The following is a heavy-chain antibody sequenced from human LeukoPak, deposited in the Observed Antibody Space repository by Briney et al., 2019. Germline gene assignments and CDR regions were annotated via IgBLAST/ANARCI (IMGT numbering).Heavy chain of an antibody. J-gene: IGHJ4*02. D-gene: IGHD3-3*02. CDR1: GCTFTSYY. V-gene: IGHV1-46*01. CDR3: AREELAATHFDY. Sequence: ASVKVSSKASGCTFTSYYMHWVRQAPGQGLEWMGIINPSGGSTSYAQKFQGRVTMTRDTSTSTVYMELSSLRSEDTAVYYCAREELAATHFDYWGQGTLVTVSS. CDR2: INPSGGST.